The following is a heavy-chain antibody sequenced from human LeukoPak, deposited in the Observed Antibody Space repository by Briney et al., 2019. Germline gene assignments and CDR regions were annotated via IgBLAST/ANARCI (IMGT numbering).Heavy chain of an antibody. CDR1: GYTFSTCD. J-gene: IGHJ4*02. Sequence: ASVKVSCKASGYTFSTCDINWVRQAPGQGLEWMGWMNPKSGNTGFADKFQGRVTMTRDTSISTAYMELSSLTSEDTAVYYCARVLGSISHWGQGTLVTVS. CDR3: ARVLGSISH. CDR2: MNPKSGNT. V-gene: IGHV1-8*01. D-gene: IGHD4/OR15-4a*01.